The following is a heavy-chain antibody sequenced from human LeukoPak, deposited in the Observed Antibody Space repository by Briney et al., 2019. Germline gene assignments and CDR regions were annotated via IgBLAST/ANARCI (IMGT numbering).Heavy chain of an antibody. CDR3: ARDLAGGRFDL. Sequence: GGSLRLSCTASGFIFRTYTMIWVRQAAGKGLEWVSYISSSSGNIYYADSMKGRFPISRDNTRNSLYLQMNSLRAEDTAVYYCARDLAGGRFDLWGQGTLVTVSS. CDR1: GFIFRTYT. D-gene: IGHD3-16*01. V-gene: IGHV3-21*01. CDR2: ISSSSGNI. J-gene: IGHJ5*02.